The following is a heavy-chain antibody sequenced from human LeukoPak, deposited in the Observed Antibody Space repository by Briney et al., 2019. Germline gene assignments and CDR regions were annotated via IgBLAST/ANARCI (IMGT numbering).Heavy chain of an antibody. CDR3: ASSGLGGSGNYHRTWYNWFDP. Sequence: ASVKVSCKASGYTFTSFYMHWVRQAPGQGREWMGILNPSGGSTSYAQKFQGRVTMTRDMSTSTVYMELSSLRSEDTAVYYCASSGLGGSGNYHRTWYNWFDPWGQGTLITVSS. J-gene: IGHJ5*02. V-gene: IGHV1-46*01. D-gene: IGHD3-10*01. CDR2: LNPSGGST. CDR1: GYTFTSFY.